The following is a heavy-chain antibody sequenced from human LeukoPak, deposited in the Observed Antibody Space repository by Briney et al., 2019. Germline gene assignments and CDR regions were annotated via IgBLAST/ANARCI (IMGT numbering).Heavy chain of an antibody. CDR1: GFTFSDYW. J-gene: IGHJ4*02. CDR2: IKHDGSDI. V-gene: IGHV3-7*01. D-gene: IGHD4-17*01. CDR3: ARGPSTTLTTR. Sequence: GGSLRLSCVVSGFTFSDYWMTWVRQAPGKGLEWVANIKHDGSDIHYVDSVKGRFTISRDNAQSSLLLQMSSLRLEDTAVYYCARGPSTTLTTRWGQGTLVAVSS.